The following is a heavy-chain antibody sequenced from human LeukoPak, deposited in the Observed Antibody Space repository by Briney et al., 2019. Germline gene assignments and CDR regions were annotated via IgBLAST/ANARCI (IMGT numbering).Heavy chain of an antibody. CDR3: ARGPRNDP. J-gene: IGHJ5*02. CDR2: VHPDSGNT. V-gene: IGHV1-8*01. D-gene: IGHD1-14*01. CDR1: GYPFSPWE. Sequence: ASVKVSCKTSGYPFSPWEINWVRQAAGQGLEWLGWVHPDSGNTDYAQKFRGRVTMSRDTSTSTAYMELSGLRLDDTAVYFCARGPRNDPWGQGTLVTVSS.